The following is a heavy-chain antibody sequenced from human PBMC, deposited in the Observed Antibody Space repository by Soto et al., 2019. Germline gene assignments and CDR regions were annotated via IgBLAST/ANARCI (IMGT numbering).Heavy chain of an antibody. V-gene: IGHV1-18*01. CDR2: ISPYNGHT. D-gene: IGHD3-9*01. J-gene: IGHJ3*01. CDR1: GYTFTTYG. Sequence: QVQLVQSGAEVKKPGASMKVSCKASGYTFTTYGLSWVRQAPGQGLEWMGWISPYNGHTTYAQKLQGRVTMTTDTSMSTAFMELRSLRSDVTAIYYCATLYYEFLTGSYNFGAAHAFDFWGQGTMVTVSS. CDR3: ATLYYEFLTGSYNFGAAHAFDF.